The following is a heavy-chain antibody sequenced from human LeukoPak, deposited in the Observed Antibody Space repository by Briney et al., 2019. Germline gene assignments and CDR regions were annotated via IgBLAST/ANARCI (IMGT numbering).Heavy chain of an antibody. Sequence: GESLRLSCAASGFTFSRYGMHWVRQAPGKGLEWVAVISYDGSKKYYADSVKGRFTISRDNSKNTLYLQMNSLRPEDAAVYHCAKEITMIVVYWGQGTLVTVSS. J-gene: IGHJ4*02. CDR2: ISYDGSKK. CDR1: GFTFSRYG. D-gene: IGHD3-22*01. V-gene: IGHV3-30*18. CDR3: AKEITMIVVY.